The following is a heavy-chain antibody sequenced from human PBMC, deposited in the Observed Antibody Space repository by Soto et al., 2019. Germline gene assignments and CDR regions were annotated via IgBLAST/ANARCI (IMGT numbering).Heavy chain of an antibody. J-gene: IGHJ4*02. Sequence: QVQLQESGPGLVKPSQTLSLTCTVSGGAISSGGYYWSWIRQHPGKGLEWIGYIYYSGSTYSHPSLKSRVTISVDTSKNQFSLKLSSVPAADAAVYYCARGVTMVRGVIHTPYFDYWGQGTLVTVSS. CDR2: IYYSGST. D-gene: IGHD3-10*01. CDR3: ARGVTMVRGVIHTPYFDY. CDR1: GGAISSGGYY. V-gene: IGHV4-31*03.